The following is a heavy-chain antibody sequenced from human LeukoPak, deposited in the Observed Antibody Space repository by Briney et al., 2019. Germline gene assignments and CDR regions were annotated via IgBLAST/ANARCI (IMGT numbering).Heavy chain of an antibody. Sequence: SETLSLTCTVSGGSISSSSYYWGWIRQPPGKGLEWIGSIHYSGSTNYNPSLKSRVTISVDTSKNQFSLKLSSVTAADTAVYYCAAYDFWSGYYFDYWGQGTLVTVSS. CDR2: IHYSGST. CDR3: AAYDFWSGYYFDY. CDR1: GGSISSSSYY. D-gene: IGHD3-3*01. J-gene: IGHJ4*02. V-gene: IGHV4-39*07.